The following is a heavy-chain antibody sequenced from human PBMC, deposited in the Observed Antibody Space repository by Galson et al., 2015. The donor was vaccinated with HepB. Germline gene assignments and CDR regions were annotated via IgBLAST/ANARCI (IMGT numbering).Heavy chain of an antibody. D-gene: IGHD2-15*01. CDR3: ARDRCSGGSCYPDAFDI. Sequence: LRLSCAASGFTFSSYWMHWVRQAPGRGLVWVSRINSDGSSTSYADSVKGRFTISRDNAKNTLYLQMNSLRAEDTAVYYCARDRCSGGSCYPDAFDIWGQGTMVTVSS. V-gene: IGHV3-74*01. J-gene: IGHJ3*02. CDR1: GFTFSSYW. CDR2: INSDGSST.